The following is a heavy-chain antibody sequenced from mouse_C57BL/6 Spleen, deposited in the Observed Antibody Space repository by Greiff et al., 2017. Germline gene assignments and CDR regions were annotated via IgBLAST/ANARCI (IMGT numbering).Heavy chain of an antibody. V-gene: IGHV1-59*01. CDR3: AREYRYAMDY. CDR2: IDPSDSYT. CDR1: GYTFTSYW. J-gene: IGHJ4*01. D-gene: IGHD5-1*01. Sequence: QVQLQQPGAELVRPGTSVKLSCKASGYTFTSYWMHWVKQRPGQGLEWIGVIDPSDSYTNYNQKSKGKATLTVDTSSSTAYMQLSSLTSEDSAVYYCAREYRYAMDYWGQGTSVTVSS.